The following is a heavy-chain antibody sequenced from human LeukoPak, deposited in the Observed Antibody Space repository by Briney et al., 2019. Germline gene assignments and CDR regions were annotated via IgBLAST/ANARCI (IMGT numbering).Heavy chain of an antibody. Sequence: PSETLSLTCTVSGGSISSYYWSWIRQPAGKGLEWIGRIYTSGSTNYNASLKSRVSMSVDTSKNQFSLKLSSVTAADTAVFYCARENSGSYRELDYWGQGTLATVSS. D-gene: IGHD1-26*01. J-gene: IGHJ4*02. V-gene: IGHV4-4*07. CDR3: ARENSGSYRELDY. CDR1: GGSISSYY. CDR2: IYTSGST.